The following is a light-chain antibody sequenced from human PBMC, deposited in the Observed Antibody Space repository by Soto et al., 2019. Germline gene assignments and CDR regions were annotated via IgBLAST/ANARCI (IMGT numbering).Light chain of an antibody. CDR3: SSYTSSSTLV. CDR2: EVT. CDR1: SSDVGGYDY. Sequence: QSVLTQPASVSGSPGQSITISCTGTSSDVGGYDYVSWYQQHPGKAPKVMIYEVTNRPSGVSNRISGSKSGNTASLTISGLQPEDEADYYCSSYTSSSTLVFGGGTQLTVL. V-gene: IGLV2-14*01. J-gene: IGLJ2*01.